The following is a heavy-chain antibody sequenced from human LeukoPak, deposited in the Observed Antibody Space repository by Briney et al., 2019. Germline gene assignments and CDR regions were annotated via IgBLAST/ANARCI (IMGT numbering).Heavy chain of an antibody. V-gene: IGHV1-2*02. Sequence: ASVKVSCKASGYTFTGYYMHWVRQAPGQGLEWMGWSNPNSGGTNYAQKFQGRVTMTRDTSISTAYMELSRLRSDDTAVYYCARSLAISSNIDYWGQGTLVTVSS. D-gene: IGHD3-9*01. J-gene: IGHJ4*02. CDR2: SNPNSGGT. CDR3: ARSLAISSNIDY. CDR1: GYTFTGYY.